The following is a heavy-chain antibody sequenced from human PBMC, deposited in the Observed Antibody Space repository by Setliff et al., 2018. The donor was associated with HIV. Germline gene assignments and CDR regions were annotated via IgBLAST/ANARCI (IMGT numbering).Heavy chain of an antibody. D-gene: IGHD1-26*01. CDR1: GLLFTNAW. Sequence: LSLTCAASGLLFTNAWMSWVRQAPGKGLEWVGRIKSKTDGGTTDYAAPVKGRFTISRDDSKNTLYLQMNSLKTEDTAVYYCTEGRWFDPWGQGTLVTVSS. V-gene: IGHV3-15*01. CDR3: TEGRWFDP. J-gene: IGHJ5*02. CDR2: IKSKTDGGTT.